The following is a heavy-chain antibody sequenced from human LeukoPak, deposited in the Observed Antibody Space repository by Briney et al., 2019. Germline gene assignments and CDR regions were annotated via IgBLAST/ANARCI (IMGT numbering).Heavy chain of an antibody. J-gene: IGHJ1*01. V-gene: IGHV4-31*03. Sequence: PSQTLSLTCTVSGGSISSGGYYWSWIRQHPGKGLEWIGYIYYSGSTYYNPSLKSRVTISVDTSKNQFSLKLSSVTAADTAVSYCARAFGYGDSSFQHWGQGTLVTVSS. CDR3: ARAFGYGDSSFQH. CDR1: GGSISSGGYY. D-gene: IGHD4-17*01. CDR2: IYYSGST.